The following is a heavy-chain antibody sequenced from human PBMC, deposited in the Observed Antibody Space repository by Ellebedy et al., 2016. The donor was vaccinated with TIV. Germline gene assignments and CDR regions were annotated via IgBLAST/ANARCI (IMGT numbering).Heavy chain of an antibody. Sequence: PGGSLRLSCAASGFTFSSYSMNWVRQAPGKGLEWVSYISSSRSSIYYADSVKGRFTISRDNSDNSLYLQMNSLRDEDTAVYYCARDCRTGSCSSHSFDYWGQGTPVTVSS. V-gene: IGHV3-48*02. J-gene: IGHJ4*02. CDR3: ARDCRTGSCSSHSFDY. CDR1: GFTFSSYS. D-gene: IGHD2-15*01. CDR2: ISSSRSSI.